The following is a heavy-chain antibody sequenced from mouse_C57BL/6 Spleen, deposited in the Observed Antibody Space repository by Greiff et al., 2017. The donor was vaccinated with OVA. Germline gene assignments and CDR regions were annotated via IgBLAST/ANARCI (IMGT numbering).Heavy chain of an antibody. Sequence: EVQLQQSGPELVKPGASVKIPCKASGYTFTDYNMDWVKQSHGKSLEWIGDINPNNGGTIYNQKFKGKATLTVDKSSSTAYMELRSLTSEDTAVYYCARRILGRYFDVWGTGTTVTVAS. CDR1: GYTFTDYN. J-gene: IGHJ1*03. CDR2: INPNNGGT. D-gene: IGHD4-1*01. CDR3: ARRILGRYFDV. V-gene: IGHV1-18*01.